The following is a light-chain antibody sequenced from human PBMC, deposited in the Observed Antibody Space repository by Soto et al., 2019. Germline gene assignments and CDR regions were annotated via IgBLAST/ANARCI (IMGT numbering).Light chain of an antibody. CDR3: CVCALSNTLV. J-gene: IGLJ2*01. Sequence: QSALTQPASVSGSPGQSITISCTGTSSDVGSYNLVSLYQQLPGKAPKLVIYEGSKRPSGVSDRFSGSKSGNTASLTISGLQSEGEADYYCCVCALSNTLVFGGGTKLTVL. V-gene: IGLV2-23*01. CDR1: SSDVGSYNL. CDR2: EGS.